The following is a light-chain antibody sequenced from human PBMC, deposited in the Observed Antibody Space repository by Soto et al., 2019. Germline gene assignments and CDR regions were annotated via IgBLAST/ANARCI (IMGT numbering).Light chain of an antibody. J-gene: IGKJ1*01. CDR2: KSS. CDR3: QQFNTCHWR. Sequence: DIQMTPSPSTLPSSEADRVTTSCRASKSVSLWLAWYQQKPGRAPKLLIYKSSILESGVPSRFSGGGSGTEFTLTISSLQPDGFAAYYWQQFNTCHWRFGQGAKVDLK. V-gene: IGKV1-5*03. CDR1: KSVSLW.